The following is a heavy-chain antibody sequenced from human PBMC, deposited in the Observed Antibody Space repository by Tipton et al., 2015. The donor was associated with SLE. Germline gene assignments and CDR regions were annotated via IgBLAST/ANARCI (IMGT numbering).Heavy chain of an antibody. J-gene: IGHJ4*02. CDR1: GYTFTSYD. CDR3: TRFKSWENSDGYNY. Sequence: QVQLVQSGAEVKKPGASVKVSCKASGYTFTSYDINWVRQATGQGLEWMGWMNPNSGNTGYAQKFQGRVTMTRNTSISTAYIKLSSLRSEDTAGYYCTRFKSWENSDGYNYWGQGTLVTVSS. V-gene: IGHV1-8*02. CDR2: MNPNSGNT. D-gene: IGHD6-19*01.